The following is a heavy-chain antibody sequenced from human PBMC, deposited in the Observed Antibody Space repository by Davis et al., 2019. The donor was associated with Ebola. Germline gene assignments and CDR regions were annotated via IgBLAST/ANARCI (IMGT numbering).Heavy chain of an antibody. CDR2: IYYSGST. CDR1: GGSISSSSYY. CDR3: ARHGMDLFDY. Sequence: GSLRLSCTVSGGSISSSSYYWGWIRQPPGKGLEWIGSIYYSGSTYYNPSLKSRVTISVDTSKNQFSLKLSSVTAADTAVYYCARHGMDLFDYWGQGTLVTVSS. D-gene: IGHD3/OR15-3a*01. V-gene: IGHV4-39*01. J-gene: IGHJ4*02.